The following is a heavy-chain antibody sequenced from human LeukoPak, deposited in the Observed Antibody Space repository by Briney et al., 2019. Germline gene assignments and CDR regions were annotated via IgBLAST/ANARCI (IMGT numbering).Heavy chain of an antibody. D-gene: IGHD3-16*01. V-gene: IGHV5-10-1*01. J-gene: IGHJ4*02. CDR1: GYSFTTYW. CDR2: IDPSDSYT. CDR3: ARQGGSPKFDY. Sequence: GESLKISCKGSGYSFTTYWTSWVRQMPGKGLEWMGRIDPSDSYTNYSPSFQGHVTISADKSISTAYLQWSSLKASDTAIYYCARQGGSPKFDYWGQGTLVTVSS.